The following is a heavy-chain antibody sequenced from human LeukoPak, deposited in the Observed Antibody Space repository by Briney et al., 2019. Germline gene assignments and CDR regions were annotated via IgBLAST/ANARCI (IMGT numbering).Heavy chain of an antibody. D-gene: IGHD1-26*01. CDR2: ISGDGGST. V-gene: IGHV3-43*02. CDR3: AKDPYSGSSHYYYYYGMDV. Sequence: GGSLRLSCAASGFTFDDYAMHWVRQAPGKGLEWVSLISGDGGSTYYADSVKGRFTISRDNSKNSLYLQMNSLRTEDTALYYCAKDPYSGSSHYYYYYGMDVWGQGTMVTVSS. CDR1: GFTFDDYA. J-gene: IGHJ6*02.